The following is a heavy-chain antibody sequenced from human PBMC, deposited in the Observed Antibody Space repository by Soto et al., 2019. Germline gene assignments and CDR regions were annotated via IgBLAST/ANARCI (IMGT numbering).Heavy chain of an antibody. Sequence: QVQLQESGPGLVKPSETLSLTCTVSGDSIDNYYWSWIRQPAGKGLEWIGRIYSSGNTNYNPSLKSRVTMSVGTSNNQFSLKMSSVTAADTAVYYCAREGITRQLVVGYYYYGMDVWGQGTTVTISS. D-gene: IGHD6-13*01. CDR3: AREGITRQLVVGYYYYGMDV. CDR1: GDSIDNYY. J-gene: IGHJ6*02. V-gene: IGHV4-4*07. CDR2: IYSSGNT.